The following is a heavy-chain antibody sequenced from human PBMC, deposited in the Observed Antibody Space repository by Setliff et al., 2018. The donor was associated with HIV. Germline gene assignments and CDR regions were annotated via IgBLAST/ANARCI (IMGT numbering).Heavy chain of an antibody. V-gene: IGHV4-39*07. CDR1: GGSISSSTYY. Sequence: SETLSLTCTVSGGSISSSTYYWGWIRQPPGKGLEWVGRIYTSGSTNYNPSLKSRLTILVDTSKKQFSVKLSSVTAADTAVYYCASTARYYDLLTGYSNQGYFDHWGLGTLVTVSS. CDR3: ASTARYYDLLTGYSNQGYFDH. J-gene: IGHJ4*01. D-gene: IGHD3-9*01. CDR2: IYTSGST.